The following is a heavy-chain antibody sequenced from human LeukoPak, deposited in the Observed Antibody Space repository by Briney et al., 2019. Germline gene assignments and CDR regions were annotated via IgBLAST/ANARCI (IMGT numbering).Heavy chain of an antibody. V-gene: IGHV3-74*01. D-gene: IGHD6-19*01. CDR2: INTDGTVT. CDR3: ATKQWLAPPPDS. J-gene: IGHJ4*02. Sequence: SLRLSCAASGFTFSKYWMLWVRQAPGKGLESVSRINTDGTVTTYADSVKGRFTVSRDNADNTMFLQMNSVRDEDTAVYYCATKQWLAPPPDSWGQGTPVTVSS. CDR1: GFTFSKYW.